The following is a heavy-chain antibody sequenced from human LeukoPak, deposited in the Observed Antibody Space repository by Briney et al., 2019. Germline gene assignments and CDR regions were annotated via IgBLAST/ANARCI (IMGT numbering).Heavy chain of an antibody. CDR3: VKERGPSDAFDI. Sequence: GGSLRLSCAASGFIFSSYGMHWVRQAPGKGLEWVAVIWSDGINRYYADSVKGRFTFSRDNSKNTLSLQMNSLRAEDTAVYYCVKERGPSDAFDIWGPGTRVTVSS. V-gene: IGHV3-33*06. CDR2: IWSDGINR. J-gene: IGHJ3*02. CDR1: GFIFSSYG.